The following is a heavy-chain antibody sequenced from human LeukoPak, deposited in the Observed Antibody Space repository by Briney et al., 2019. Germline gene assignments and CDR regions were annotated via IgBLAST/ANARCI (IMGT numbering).Heavy chain of an antibody. CDR2: IYPGDSDT. D-gene: IGHD3-3*01. CDR3: ARRGFWSGYYDNWFGP. V-gene: IGHV5-51*01. CDR1: GYSFTSYW. J-gene: IGHJ5*02. Sequence: GESLKISCKGSGYSFTSYWIGWVRQMPGKGLEWMGIIYPGDSDTRYSPSFQGQVTISADKSISTAYLQWSSLKASDTAMYYCARRGFWSGYYDNWFGPWGQGTLVTVSS.